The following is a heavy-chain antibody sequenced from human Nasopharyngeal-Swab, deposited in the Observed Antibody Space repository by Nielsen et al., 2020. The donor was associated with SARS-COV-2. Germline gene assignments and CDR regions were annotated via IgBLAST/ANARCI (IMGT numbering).Heavy chain of an antibody. D-gene: IGHD1-26*01. CDR1: GFTFSSYG. V-gene: IGHV3-30*03. J-gene: IGHJ4*02. CDR3: ARDLAVGATMGEDYDY. CDR2: ISYDGSNK. Sequence: GESLKISCAASGFTFSSYGIHWVRQAPGKGLDWVAVISYDGSNKYYADSVKGRFTISRDNSKNTLYLQMNSLRAEDTAVYYCARDLAVGATMGEDYDYWGQGTLVTVSS.